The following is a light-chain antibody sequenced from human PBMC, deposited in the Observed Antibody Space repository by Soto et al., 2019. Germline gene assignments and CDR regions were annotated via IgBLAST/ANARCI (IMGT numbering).Light chain of an antibody. J-gene: IGKJ5*01. CDR1: QSISSY. V-gene: IGKV1-39*01. CDR2: GAS. Sequence: DTQMTQSPSSLSASVGDRVTITCRASQSISSYLNWYQQKPGQAPKLLISGASSLQSGVPSSFSGSGSGTDFTLTISSLQPEDFATYYCQQSHSMTPTFGQGTRLEIK. CDR3: QQSHSMTPT.